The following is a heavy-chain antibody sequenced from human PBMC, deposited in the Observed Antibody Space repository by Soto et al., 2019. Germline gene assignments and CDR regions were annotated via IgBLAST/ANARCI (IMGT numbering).Heavy chain of an antibody. D-gene: IGHD3-22*01. J-gene: IGHJ4*02. CDR3: AGRGPSYSSGTFF. CDR1: GGSVSSRDYY. CDR2: VYYSGNT. V-gene: IGHV4-39*01. Sequence: QLQLQESGPRLVKPSETLSLICTVSGGSVSSRDYYWGWIRQPPEKGLEWIGSVYYSGNTYYNPSLRSRVTGSGDTSRNQFSLKGRSLTAADTAVYYCAGRGPSYSSGTFFWGQGIVVTVSS.